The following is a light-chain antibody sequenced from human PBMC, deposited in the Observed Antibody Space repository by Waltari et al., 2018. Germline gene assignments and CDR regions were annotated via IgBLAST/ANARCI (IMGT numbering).Light chain of an antibody. CDR3: QHYVRLPAT. Sequence: LVLTQSPSTLSMSPGARVTLPCRASQSINRALAWYQQKPGQAPRLLIYGASIRATGIPDRVSGSGSGTDFTLTISSLEPEDFAVYFCQHYVRLPATFGQGTKVEIK. V-gene: IGKV3-20*01. J-gene: IGKJ1*01. CDR2: GAS. CDR1: QSINRA.